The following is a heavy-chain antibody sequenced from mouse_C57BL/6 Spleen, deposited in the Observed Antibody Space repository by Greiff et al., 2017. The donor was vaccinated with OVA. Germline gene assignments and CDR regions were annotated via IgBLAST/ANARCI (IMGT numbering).Heavy chain of an antibody. D-gene: IGHD2-4*01. Sequence: EVQLVESGGGLVQPKGSLKLSCAASGFSFNIYAMNWVRQAPGKGLEWVARIRSKSNNYATYYADSVKDRFTISRDDSESMLYLQMNNLKTEDTAMYYCVRQIYYDYGGFAYWGQGTLVTVSA. CDR1: GFSFNIYA. V-gene: IGHV10-1*01. CDR2: IRSKSNNYAT. J-gene: IGHJ3*01. CDR3: VRQIYYDYGGFAY.